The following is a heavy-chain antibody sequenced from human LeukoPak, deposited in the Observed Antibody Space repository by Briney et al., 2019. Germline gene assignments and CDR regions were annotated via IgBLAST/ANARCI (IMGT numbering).Heavy chain of an antibody. CDR3: ARGLGYCSSTSCPRGLNWFDP. J-gene: IGHJ5*02. D-gene: IGHD2-2*01. Sequence: SETLSLTCAVYGGSFSGYYWSWIRQPLGKGLEWIGEINHSGSTNYNPSLKSRVTISVDTSKNQFSLKLSSVTAADTAVYYCARGLGYCSSTSCPRGLNWFDPWGQGTLVTVSS. CDR2: INHSGST. CDR1: GGSFSGYY. V-gene: IGHV4-34*01.